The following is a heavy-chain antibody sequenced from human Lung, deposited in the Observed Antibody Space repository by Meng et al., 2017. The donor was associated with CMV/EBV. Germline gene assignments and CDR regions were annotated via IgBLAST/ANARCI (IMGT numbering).Heavy chain of an antibody. CDR1: GGSFSGYY. J-gene: IGHJ6*02. V-gene: IGHV4-34*01. CDR2: INHSGST. D-gene: IGHD2-2*01. Sequence: LXXAVYGGSFSGYYWSWIRQPPGKGLEWIGEINHSGSTNYNPSLKSRVTISVDTSKNQFSLKLSSVTAADTAVYYCARARVVPAYYYGMDVWGQGXTVTVSS. CDR3: ARARVVPAYYYGMDV.